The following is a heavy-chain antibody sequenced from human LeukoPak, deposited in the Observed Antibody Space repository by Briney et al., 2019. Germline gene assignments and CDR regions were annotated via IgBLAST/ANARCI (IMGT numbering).Heavy chain of an antibody. D-gene: IGHD3-10*01. V-gene: IGHV3-23*01. J-gene: IGHJ4*02. Sequence: GGTLRLSCAASGFTFSNYAMNWVRQAPGKGLEWVSAISGTGGNTYYADSVKGRFTISRDNAKNSLYLQMNSLRAEDTAVYYCARDLEGSGSFYRPSYDYWGQGTLVTVSS. CDR3: ARDLEGSGSFYRPSYDY. CDR2: ISGTGGNT. CDR1: GFTFSNYA.